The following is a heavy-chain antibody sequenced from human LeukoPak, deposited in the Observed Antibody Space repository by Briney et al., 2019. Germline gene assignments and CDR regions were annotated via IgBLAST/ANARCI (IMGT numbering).Heavy chain of an antibody. CDR2: INPNSGGT. Sequence: ASVKVSCKASGYTFTGYYMRWVRQAPGQGLEWMGWINPNSGGTNYAQKFQGRVTMTRDTSISTAYMELSRLRSDDTAVYYCARGHSSSWYPPENYFDYWGQGTLVTVSS. CDR1: GYTFTGYY. D-gene: IGHD6-13*01. J-gene: IGHJ4*02. CDR3: ARGHSSSWYPPENYFDY. V-gene: IGHV1-2*02.